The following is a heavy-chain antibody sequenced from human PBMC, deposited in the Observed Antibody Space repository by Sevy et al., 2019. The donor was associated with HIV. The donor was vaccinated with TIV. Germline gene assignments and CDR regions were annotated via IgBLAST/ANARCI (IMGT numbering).Heavy chain of an antibody. D-gene: IGHD1-1*01. CDR3: AKDECGCNCYFDF. J-gene: IGHJ4*02. Sequence: GGSLRLSCAASGFNFSEHGMHWVRQAPGKGLEWVAVIWFFGTGKYYGDSVKGRFTISRDNSKNTLYLQMDSLRPDDTAMYYCAKDECGCNCYFDFWGQGTLVTVSS. CDR1: GFNFSEHG. V-gene: IGHV3-33*03. CDR2: IWFFGTGK.